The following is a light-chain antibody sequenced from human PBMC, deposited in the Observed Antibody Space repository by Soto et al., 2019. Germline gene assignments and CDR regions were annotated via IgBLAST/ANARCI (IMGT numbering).Light chain of an antibody. CDR1: SGHSTYA. CDR2: LNSDGSH. Sequence: QTVLTQSPSASASLGASVKLTCTLSSGHSTYAIAWHQQQPEKGPRYLMKLNSDGSHTKGDGIPDRFSGSSSGAERYLTISSLQSEDEGDYYCQTWGTGKGIFGGGTQLTVL. V-gene: IGLV4-69*01. J-gene: IGLJ2*01. CDR3: QTWGTGKGI.